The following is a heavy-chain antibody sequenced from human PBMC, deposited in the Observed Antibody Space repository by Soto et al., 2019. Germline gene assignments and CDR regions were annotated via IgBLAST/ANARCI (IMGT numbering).Heavy chain of an antibody. CDR3: ARGTSYYYDSSGPTA. J-gene: IGHJ5*02. Sequence: SVKVSCKASGGTFSSYAISWVRQAPGQGLEWMAGIIPIFGTANYAQKCQGRVTITADESTSTAYMELSILRSEDTAVYYCARGTSYYYDSSGPTAWGQGTLVTV. CDR2: IIPIFGTA. D-gene: IGHD3-22*01. CDR1: GGTFSSYA. V-gene: IGHV1-69*13.